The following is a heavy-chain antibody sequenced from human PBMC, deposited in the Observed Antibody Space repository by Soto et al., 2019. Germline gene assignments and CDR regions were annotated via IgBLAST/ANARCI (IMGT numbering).Heavy chain of an antibody. V-gene: IGHV6-1*01. D-gene: IGHD3-9*01. J-gene: IGHJ6*02. Sequence: QVQLQQSGPGLVKPSQTLSLTCAISGDSVSSNSAAWNWIRQSPSRGLEWLGRTYYRSKWYNDYAVSVKSRITINPDTSKNQFSLQLNSVTPEDTAVYYCARALAQLRYFDWLPPHYYYYGMDVWGQGTTVTVSS. CDR3: ARALAQLRYFDWLPPHYYYYGMDV. CDR2: TYYRSKWYN. CDR1: GDSVSSNSAA.